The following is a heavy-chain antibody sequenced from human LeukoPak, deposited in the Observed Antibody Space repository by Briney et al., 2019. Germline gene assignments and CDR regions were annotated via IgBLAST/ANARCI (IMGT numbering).Heavy chain of an antibody. J-gene: IGHJ6*02. V-gene: IGHV1-18*01. CDR3: AREGTYYDILTGYHLWLNYYYYGMDV. D-gene: IGHD3-9*01. CDR1: GYTFTSYG. Sequence: ASVKVSCKASGYTFTSYGISWVRQAPGQGLEWMGWISAYNGNTNYAQKPQGRVTMTTDTSTSTAYMELRSLRSDDTAVYYCAREGTYYDILTGYHLWLNYYYYGMDVWGQGTAVTVSS. CDR2: ISAYNGNT.